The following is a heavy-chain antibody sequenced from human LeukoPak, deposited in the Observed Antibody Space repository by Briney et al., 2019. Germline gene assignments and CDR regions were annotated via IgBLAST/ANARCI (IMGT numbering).Heavy chain of an antibody. CDR2: ISGSGGST. Sequence: GGSLRLSCAASGFTFSSYAMSWVRQAPGKGLEWVSAISGSGGSTYYADSVKGRFTISRDNSKNTLYLQMNSLRAEDTAVYYCARGQPQYQLLWRGRDYYYYGMDVWGQGTTVTVSS. CDR3: ARGQPQYQLLWRGRDYYYYGMDV. D-gene: IGHD2-2*01. CDR1: GFTFSSYA. J-gene: IGHJ6*02. V-gene: IGHV3-23*01.